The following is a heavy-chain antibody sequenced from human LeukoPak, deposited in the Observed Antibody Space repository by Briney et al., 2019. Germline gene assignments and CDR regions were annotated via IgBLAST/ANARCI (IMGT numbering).Heavy chain of an antibody. CDR3: VRTPPNWGADY. J-gene: IGHJ4*02. D-gene: IGHD7-27*01. Sequence: GASVKVSCKASGGTFSSYAVSWVRQPPGQGLEWMGGIIPIFGTANYAQKFQGRVTITADESTSTAYMELSSLRSEDTAVYYCVRTPPNWGADYWGQGTLVTVSS. CDR2: IIPIFGTA. CDR1: GGTFSSYA. V-gene: IGHV1-69*13.